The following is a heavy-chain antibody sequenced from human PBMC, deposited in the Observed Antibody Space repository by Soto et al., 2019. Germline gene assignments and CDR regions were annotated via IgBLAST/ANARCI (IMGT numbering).Heavy chain of an antibody. D-gene: IGHD3-16*01. V-gene: IGHV3-30-3*01. CDR2: ISYDGSNK. J-gene: IGHJ4*02. CDR3: ARDKKYQGNLLIFDY. Sequence: VQLLESGGGLVQPGGSLRLSCAASGFTFSSYAMHWVRQAPGKGLEWVAVISYDGSNKYYADSVKGRFTISRDNSKNTLYLQMNSLRAEDTAVYYCARDKKYQGNLLIFDYWGQGTLVTVSS. CDR1: GFTFSSYA.